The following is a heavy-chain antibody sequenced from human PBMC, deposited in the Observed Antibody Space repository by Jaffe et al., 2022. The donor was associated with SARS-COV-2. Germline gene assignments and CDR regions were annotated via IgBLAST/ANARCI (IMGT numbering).Heavy chain of an antibody. CDR2: ISWNSGSI. V-gene: IGHV3-9*01. J-gene: IGHJ4*02. Sequence: EVQLVESGGGLVQPGRSLRLSCAASGFTFDDYAMHWVRQAPGKGLEWVSGISWNSGSIGYADSVKGRFTISRDNAKNSLYLQMNSLRAEDTALYYCAKDSLNTYYYDSSGYYSSPGFDYWGQGTLVTVSS. CDR1: GFTFDDYA. CDR3: AKDSLNTYYYDSSGYYSSPGFDY. D-gene: IGHD3-22*01.